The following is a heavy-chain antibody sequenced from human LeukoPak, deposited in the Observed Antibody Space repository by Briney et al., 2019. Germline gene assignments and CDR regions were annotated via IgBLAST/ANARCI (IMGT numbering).Heavy chain of an antibody. CDR1: GGTFSSYA. V-gene: IGHV1-69*13. J-gene: IGHJ4*02. CDR2: IIPIFGTA. CDR3: AKESEDSTNWNPFDY. D-gene: IGHD1-1*01. Sequence: SVKVSCKASGGTFSSYAISWVRQAPGQGLEWMGGIIPIFGTANYAQKFQGRVTITADESTSTAYMELSSLRSEDTAVYYCAKESEDSTNWNPFDYWGQGTLVTVSS.